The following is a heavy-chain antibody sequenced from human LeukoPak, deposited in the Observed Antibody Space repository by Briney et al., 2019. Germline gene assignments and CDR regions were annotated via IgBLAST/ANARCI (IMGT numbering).Heavy chain of an antibody. Sequence: GGSLRLSCAASGFTFSSYWMHWVRQAPGKGLVWVSRINSDGSSTSYADSVKGRFTISRDNAKNTLYLQMNSPRAEDTAVYYCARELIDWLAFDIWGQGTMVTVSS. CDR1: GFTFSSYW. D-gene: IGHD3-9*01. V-gene: IGHV3-74*01. J-gene: IGHJ3*02. CDR2: INSDGSST. CDR3: ARELIDWLAFDI.